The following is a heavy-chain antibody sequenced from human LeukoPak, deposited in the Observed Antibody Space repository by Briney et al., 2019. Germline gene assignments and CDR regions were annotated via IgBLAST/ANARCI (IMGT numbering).Heavy chain of an antibody. Sequence: GASVKVSCKAFGYTFTSYDINWVRQATGQGLEWMGWMNPNSGNTGYAQKFQGRVTMTRNTSISTAYMELSSLRSEDTAVYYCARPLWFGELFSFGMDVWGQGTTVTVSS. CDR3: ARPLWFGELFSFGMDV. CDR1: GYTFTSYD. J-gene: IGHJ6*02. D-gene: IGHD3-10*01. V-gene: IGHV1-8*01. CDR2: MNPNSGNT.